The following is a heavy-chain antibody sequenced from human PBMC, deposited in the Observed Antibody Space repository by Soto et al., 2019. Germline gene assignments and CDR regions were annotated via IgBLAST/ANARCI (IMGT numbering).Heavy chain of an antibody. CDR1: EFTFSSYG. D-gene: IGHD3-22*01. J-gene: IGHJ3*02. CDR2: ISYDGSNK. V-gene: IGHV3-30*18. CDR3: AKDQYYDSSGYYPDDAFDI. Sequence: GGSLRLSCAASEFTFSSYGMHWVRQAPGKGLEWVAVISYDGSNKYYADSVKGRFTISRDNSKNTLYLQMNSLRAEDTAVYYCAKDQYYDSSGYYPDDAFDIWGQGTMVTVSS.